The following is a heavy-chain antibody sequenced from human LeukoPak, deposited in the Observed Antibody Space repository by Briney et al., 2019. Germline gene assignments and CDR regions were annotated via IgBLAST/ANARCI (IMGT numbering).Heavy chain of an antibody. CDR1: GYTFTSYD. V-gene: IGHV1-8*03. D-gene: IGHD3/OR15-3a*01. J-gene: IGHJ4*02. CDR3: ARGTYDFWSGYYKGSHHRFDY. CDR2: MNPNSGNS. Sequence: ASVKVSCKASGYTFTSYDINWVRQATGQGLEWMGWMNPNSGNSGYAQKFQGRVTITRNTSIGTAYMELSSLRSEDTAVYYCARGTYDFWSGYYKGSHHRFDYWGQGTLATVSS.